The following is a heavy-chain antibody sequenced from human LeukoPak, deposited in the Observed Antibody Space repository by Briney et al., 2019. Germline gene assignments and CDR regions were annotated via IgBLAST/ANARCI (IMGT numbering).Heavy chain of an antibody. J-gene: IGHJ3*02. D-gene: IGHD6-19*01. CDR3: ARHGYSSDWSYAFDI. Sequence: GESLKISCKGSGYIFTNYWIVWVRQMPGKGLEWMGIINPGDSDTRYSPSFQGQVTISADKSINTTYLQWSSLRASDTAMLYCARHGYSSDWSYAFDIWGQGTMLTVSS. CDR1: GYIFTNYW. CDR2: INPGDSDT. V-gene: IGHV5-51*01.